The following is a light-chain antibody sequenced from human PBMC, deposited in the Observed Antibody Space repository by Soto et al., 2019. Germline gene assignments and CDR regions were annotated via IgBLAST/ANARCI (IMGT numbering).Light chain of an antibody. CDR3: QHYGSSPRYT. Sequence: EVMLTQSPGTLSLSPGEGGTLSCRASQSVTSNYLAWYQQKPGQAPRLLIYGASSRATGIPDRFSGSGSGTDFPLTISRLEPQDFAVYYCQHYGSSPRYTFGQGTKLEIK. CDR2: GAS. V-gene: IGKV3-20*01. J-gene: IGKJ2*01. CDR1: QSVTSNY.